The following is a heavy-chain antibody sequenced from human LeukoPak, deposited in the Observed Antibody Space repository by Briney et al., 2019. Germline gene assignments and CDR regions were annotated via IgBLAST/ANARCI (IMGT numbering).Heavy chain of an antibody. CDR2: ISGSGDST. V-gene: IGHV3-23*01. CDR3: ARDSVLRYFDWRLGLKLDYYYYGMDV. D-gene: IGHD3-9*01. Sequence: PGRSLRLSCAASGFPFSNYAMSWVRQAPGKGLEWVTTISGSGDSTYYADSVKGRFTISRDNSKNTLYLQMNSLRAEDTAVYYCARDSVLRYFDWRLGLKLDYYYYGMDVWGQGTTVTVSS. J-gene: IGHJ6*02. CDR1: GFPFSNYA.